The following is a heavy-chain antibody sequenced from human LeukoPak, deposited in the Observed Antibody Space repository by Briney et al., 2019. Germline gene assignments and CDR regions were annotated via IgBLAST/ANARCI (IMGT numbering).Heavy chain of an antibody. CDR2: IYTSGST. J-gene: IGHJ5*02. CDR1: GGSISSYY. V-gene: IGHV4-4*07. CDR3: ARDRTSLWELIQGRWFDP. Sequence: SETPSLTCTVSGGSISSYYWSRIRQPAGKGLEWIGRIYTSGSTNYNPSLKSRVTMSVDTSKNQFSLKLSSVTAADTAVYYCARDRTSLWELIQGRWFDPWGQGTLVTVSS. D-gene: IGHD1-26*01.